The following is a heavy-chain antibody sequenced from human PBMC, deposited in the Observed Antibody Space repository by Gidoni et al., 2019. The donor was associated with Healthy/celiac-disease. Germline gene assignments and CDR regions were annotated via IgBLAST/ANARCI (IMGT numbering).Heavy chain of an antibody. Sequence: QLQLQESGPGLVKPSETLSLTCTVSGGFISSSSYYWGWIRQPPGKGLEWIGSIYYRGSTYYNPSLKSRVTISVDTSKNQFSLKLSSVTAADTAVYYCASDPNGSGSYYGTDYWGQGTLVTVSS. D-gene: IGHD3-10*01. CDR2: IYYRGST. CDR1: GGFISSSSYY. J-gene: IGHJ4*02. V-gene: IGHV4-39*01. CDR3: ASDPNGSGSYYGTDY.